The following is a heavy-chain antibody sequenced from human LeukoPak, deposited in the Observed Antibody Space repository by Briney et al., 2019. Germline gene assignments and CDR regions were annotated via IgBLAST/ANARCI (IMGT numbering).Heavy chain of an antibody. V-gene: IGHV4-39*07. D-gene: IGHD6-13*01. CDR1: GGSISSSSYY. J-gene: IGHJ3*02. CDR3: ARETGIAAAGDAFDI. Sequence: PSETLSLTCTVSGGSISSSSYYWGWIRQPPGKGLEWIGSIYYSGSTYYNPSLKSRVTISVDTSKNQFSLKLSSVTAADTAVYYCARETGIAAAGDAFDIWGQGTMVTVSS. CDR2: IYYSGST.